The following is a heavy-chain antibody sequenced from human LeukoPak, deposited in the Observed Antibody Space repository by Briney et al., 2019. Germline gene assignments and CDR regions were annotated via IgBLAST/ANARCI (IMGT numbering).Heavy chain of an antibody. D-gene: IGHD3-3*01. CDR3: ARALGRGGSGFLDY. CDR2: IYHDGNT. CDR1: GHSISSGYY. Sequence: SETLSLTCTVSGHSISSGYYWSWIRPPPGKGLEGIASIYHDGNTYYTPSLKSRVIISVDTSKNQFSLKLSSVTAADTAVYYCARALGRGGSGFLDYWGQGNLVTVSS. J-gene: IGHJ4*02. V-gene: IGHV4-38-2*02.